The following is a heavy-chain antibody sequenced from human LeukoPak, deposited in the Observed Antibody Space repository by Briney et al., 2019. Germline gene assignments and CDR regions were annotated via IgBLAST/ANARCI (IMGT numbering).Heavy chain of an antibody. CDR1: GFTFSSHW. CDR3: ARGHTYYYDSSGYYYQEARFDY. CDR2: INHSGST. V-gene: IGHV4-34*01. Sequence: GSLRLSCAASGFTFSSHWMSWIRQPPGKGLEWIGEINHSGSTNYNPSLKSRVTISVDTSKNQFSLKLSSVTAADTAVYYCARGHTYYYDSSGYYYQEARFDYWGQGTLVTVSS. D-gene: IGHD3-22*01. J-gene: IGHJ4*02.